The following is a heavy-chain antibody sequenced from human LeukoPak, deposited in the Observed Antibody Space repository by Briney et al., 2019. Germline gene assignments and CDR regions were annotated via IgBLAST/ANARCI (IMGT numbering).Heavy chain of an antibody. CDR2: TVVGSGNT. V-gene: IGHV1-58*01. J-gene: IGHJ5*02. CDR1: GFTFTSSA. CDR3: TRDPRGHYGDYSNWFDP. D-gene: IGHD4-17*01. Sequence: SVKVSCKASGFTFTSSAVQWVRQARGQRLEWIGWTVVGSGNTNYTQKFQERVTITRDMSTSTAYMELSSLRSEDTAVYYCTRDPRGHYGDYSNWFDPWGQGTLVTVSS.